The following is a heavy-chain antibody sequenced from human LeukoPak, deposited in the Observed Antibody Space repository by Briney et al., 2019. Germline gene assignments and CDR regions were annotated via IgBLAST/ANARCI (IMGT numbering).Heavy chain of an antibody. D-gene: IGHD6-13*01. Sequence: SGGSLRLSCAASGFTFSDYYMSWIRQAPGKGLEWVSYISSSGSTIYYADSVKGRFTISWDNAKNSLYLQMNSLRAEDTAVYYCAREKVAAAGSHYYYYGMDVWGQGTTVTVSS. V-gene: IGHV3-11*01. J-gene: IGHJ6*02. CDR1: GFTFSDYY. CDR2: ISSSGSTI. CDR3: AREKVAAAGSHYYYYGMDV.